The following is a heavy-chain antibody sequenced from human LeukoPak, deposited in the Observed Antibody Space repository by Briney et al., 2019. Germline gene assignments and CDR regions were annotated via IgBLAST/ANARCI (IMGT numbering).Heavy chain of an antibody. CDR3: ARGGMYSSGWLL. V-gene: IGHV3-48*03. J-gene: IGHJ4*02. CDR2: ISSSGSTI. D-gene: IGHD6-19*01. Sequence: GGSLRLSCAASGLTFSSYEMNCVRQAPGKGLEWVSYISSSGSTIYYADSVKGRFTISRDNAKNSLYLQMNSLRAEDTAVYYCARGGMYSSGWLLWGQGALVTVSS. CDR1: GLTFSSYE.